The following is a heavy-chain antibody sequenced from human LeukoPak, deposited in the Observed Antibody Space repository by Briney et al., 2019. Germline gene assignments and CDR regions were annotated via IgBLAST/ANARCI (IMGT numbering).Heavy chain of an antibody. V-gene: IGHV1-69*05. J-gene: IGHJ5*02. CDR2: IIPIFGTA. Sequence: GASVKVSCKASGGTFSSYAISWVRQAPGQGLEWMGGIIPIFGTANYAQKFQGRVTITTDESTSTAYMELSSLRSEDTAVYYCASVSWNWFDPWGQGTLVTVSS. CDR3: ASVSWNWFDP. D-gene: IGHD5/OR15-5a*01. CDR1: GGTFSSYA.